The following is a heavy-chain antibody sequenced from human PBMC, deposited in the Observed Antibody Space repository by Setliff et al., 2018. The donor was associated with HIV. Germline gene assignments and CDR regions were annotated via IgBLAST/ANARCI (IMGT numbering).Heavy chain of an antibody. Sequence: SETLSLTCAVYGGSFSDYYWTWIRQPPGKGLEWIGEITHNGRTNFRPSLRSRVTMSRDTSKNQFSLKLSSVTAADTAVYYCARATATYWYSIPRDYIYHMDVWGEGTRSPSP. V-gene: IGHV4-34*01. CDR3: ARATATYWYSIPRDYIYHMDV. CDR1: GGSFSDYY. D-gene: IGHD2-8*02. J-gene: IGHJ6*03. CDR2: ITHNGRT.